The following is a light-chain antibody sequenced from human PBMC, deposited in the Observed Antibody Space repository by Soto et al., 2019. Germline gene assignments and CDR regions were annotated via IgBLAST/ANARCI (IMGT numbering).Light chain of an antibody. CDR3: QQYNNWPLT. CDR2: GAS. J-gene: IGKJ4*01. Sequence: EIVLSQSPGTLSLSPGERATLSCRASQSVSSSYLAWYQQKPGQAPSLLIYGASTRATGIPARFSGSGSGTEFTLTISSLQSEDFAVYYCQQYNNWPLTFGGGTKVDIK. V-gene: IGKV3-15*01. CDR1: QSVSSSY.